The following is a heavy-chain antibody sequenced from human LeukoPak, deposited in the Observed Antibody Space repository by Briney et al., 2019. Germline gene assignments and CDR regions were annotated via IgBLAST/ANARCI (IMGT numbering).Heavy chain of an antibody. CDR3: ARDNTWYFDL. CDR1: GYTFSSYA. Sequence: GASVKVSCTASGYTFSSYAISWVRQAPGQGLEWMGWISPYNDNTNSAPKFQGRVTMTTDTSTSAAYMELRSLRSDDTAVYYCARDNTWYFDLWGRGTLVTVSS. D-gene: IGHD2/OR15-2a*01. V-gene: IGHV1-18*01. J-gene: IGHJ2*01. CDR2: ISPYNDNT.